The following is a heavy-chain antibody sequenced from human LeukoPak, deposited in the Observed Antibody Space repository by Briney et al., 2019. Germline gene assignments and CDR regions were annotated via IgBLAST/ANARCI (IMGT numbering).Heavy chain of an antibody. V-gene: IGHV4-39*07. Sequence: PSETLSLTCTVSGGSITRSSYYWGWIRQPPGKGLEWIGSIYYSGSSYYNPSLKSRVTISVDRSKNQFSLKLSSVTAADTAVYYCARAAANTYSSSDNYFDYWGQGTLVTVSS. D-gene: IGHD6-6*01. J-gene: IGHJ4*02. CDR1: GGSITRSSYY. CDR2: IYYSGSS. CDR3: ARAAANTYSSSDNYFDY.